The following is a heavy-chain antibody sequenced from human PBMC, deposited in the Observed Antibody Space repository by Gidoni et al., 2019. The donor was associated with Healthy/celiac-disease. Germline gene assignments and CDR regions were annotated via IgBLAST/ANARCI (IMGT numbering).Heavy chain of an antibody. CDR1: GFTFSSYA. V-gene: IGHV3-23*01. Sequence: EVQLLESGGGLAQPGGSLRLSCAASGFTFSSYAMRWFRQAPGKGLEWVSAMSGSGGSTYYEDSVKGRFTISRDNSKNTLYLQMNSLRAEDTAVYYCAKLGVAATFDYWGQGTLVTVSS. CDR3: AKLGVAATFDY. CDR2: MSGSGGST. J-gene: IGHJ4*02. D-gene: IGHD6-13*01.